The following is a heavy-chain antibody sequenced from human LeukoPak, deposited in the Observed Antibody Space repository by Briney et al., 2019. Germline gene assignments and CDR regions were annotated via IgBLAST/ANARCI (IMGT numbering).Heavy chain of an antibody. J-gene: IGHJ4*02. V-gene: IGHV4-38-2*02. Sequence: PSETLSLTCTVSGYSISSGYYWGWIRQPPGKGLEWIGSIYHSGSTYYNPSLKSRVTISVDTSKNQFSLKLSSVTAADTAVYYCARWLDPYYFDYWGQGTLVTVSS. CDR3: ARWLDPYYFDY. CDR2: IYHSGST. CDR1: GYSISSGYY. D-gene: IGHD3-22*01.